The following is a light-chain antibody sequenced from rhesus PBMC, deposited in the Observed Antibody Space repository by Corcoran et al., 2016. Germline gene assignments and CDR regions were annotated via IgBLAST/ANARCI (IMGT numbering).Light chain of an antibody. V-gene: IGKV3-40*03. CDR3: QQYNDLLPFT. Sequence: EIVMTQSPATLSLSPGETATLSCRASESVGSYLAWYQQKPGQAPKLLVHSAYFRATGIPDRFSGRGSRTEFTLTISSLEPEDVGVYHWQQYNDLLPFTFGPGTKLDIK. CDR2: SAY. J-gene: IGKJ3*01. CDR1: ESVGSY.